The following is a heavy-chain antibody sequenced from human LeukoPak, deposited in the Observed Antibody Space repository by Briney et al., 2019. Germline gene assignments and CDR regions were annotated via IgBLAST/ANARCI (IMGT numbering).Heavy chain of an antibody. J-gene: IGHJ4*02. CDR3: ARDVGTSGWYTSDY. CDR1: GDIVSSNNGA. Sequence: SQTLSLTCAISGDIVSSNNGAWHWIRQSPSRGLEWLGRTYYRSKWYDDYAGSVKGRISISPDTSKNQFSLQLYSVTPEDTAVYYCARDVGTSGWYTSDYGGQGTLVTVSS. V-gene: IGHV6-1*01. CDR2: TYYRSKWYD. D-gene: IGHD6-19*01.